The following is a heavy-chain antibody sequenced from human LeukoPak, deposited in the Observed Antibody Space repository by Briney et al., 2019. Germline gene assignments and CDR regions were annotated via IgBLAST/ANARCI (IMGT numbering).Heavy chain of an antibody. CDR2: IYYSGST. Sequence: SETLSLTCTVSGGSISSSSYYWGWIRQPPGKGLEWIGSIYYSGSTYYNPSLKSRVTISVDTSKNQFSLKLSSVTAADTAVYYCARRGWYFGGRFDPWGQGTLVTVSS. CDR3: ARRGWYFGGRFDP. D-gene: IGHD6-19*01. CDR1: GGSISSSSYY. V-gene: IGHV4-39*07. J-gene: IGHJ5*02.